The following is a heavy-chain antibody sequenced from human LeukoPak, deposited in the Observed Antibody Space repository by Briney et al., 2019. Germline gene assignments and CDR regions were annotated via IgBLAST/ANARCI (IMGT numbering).Heavy chain of an antibody. CDR3: AAEGSSGFDY. CDR1: GASISNYY. J-gene: IGHJ4*02. Sequence: SETLSLTCTVSGASISNYYWSWIRQPPGKGLEWIGYIYYSGSTSYNPSLKSRVTISVGTSKNQFSLRLSSVTAADTAVYYCAAEGSSGFDYWGQGTLVTVSS. CDR2: IYYSGST. V-gene: IGHV4-59*01. D-gene: IGHD6-19*01.